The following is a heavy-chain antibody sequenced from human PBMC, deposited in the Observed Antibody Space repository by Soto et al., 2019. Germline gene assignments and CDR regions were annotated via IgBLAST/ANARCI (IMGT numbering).Heavy chain of an antibody. V-gene: IGHV3-53*02. CDR1: GFMISRYY. J-gene: IGHJ6*02. CDR3: ARDSSGWSNYYYYAMDV. D-gene: IGHD3-10*01. CDR2: IYSGGSI. Sequence: EVQLVETGGGLTLPGGSLRLSCAASGFMISRYYMTWVRQAPGKGLEWVSVIYSGGSIHYADSVKGRFTISRDNSKNTLYLQMNSLRVDDTAVYYCARDSSGWSNYYYYAMDVWGQGTTVTVSS.